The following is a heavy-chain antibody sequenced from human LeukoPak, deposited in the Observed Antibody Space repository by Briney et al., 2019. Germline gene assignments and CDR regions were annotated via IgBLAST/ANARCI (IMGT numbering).Heavy chain of an antibody. CDR2: IIPILGIA. CDR1: GGTFSSYT. J-gene: IGHJ4*02. D-gene: IGHD2-15*01. CDR3: ARDAPYIAGSFDY. V-gene: IGHV1-69*04. Sequence: GASVKVSCKASGGTFSSYTISWVRQAPGQGLEWMGRIIPILGIANYAQKFQGRVTITADKSTSTAYMELSSLRSEDTAVYYCARDAPYIAGSFDYWGQGTLVTVSS.